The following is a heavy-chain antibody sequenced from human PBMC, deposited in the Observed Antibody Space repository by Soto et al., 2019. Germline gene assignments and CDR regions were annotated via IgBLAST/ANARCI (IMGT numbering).Heavy chain of an antibody. D-gene: IGHD3-10*01. J-gene: IGHJ3*01. CDR2: IHGSATTM. CDR3: ATRSGGGGAFDF. CDR1: GLTFSRYE. Sequence: GGSLRLSCAASGLTFSRYEMNWVRRAPGKGLEWIAYIHGSATTMFYADSVKGRFTISRDNAKSSLYLQLNSLSAEDTAVYYCATRSGGGGAFDFWGQGTMVTVSS. V-gene: IGHV3-48*03.